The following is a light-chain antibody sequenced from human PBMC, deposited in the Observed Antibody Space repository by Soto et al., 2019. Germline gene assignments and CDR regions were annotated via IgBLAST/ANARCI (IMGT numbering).Light chain of an antibody. CDR1: QSNNTF. J-gene: IGKJ4*01. Sequence: EVLLTQSPATLSVSPGESVTLSCRASQSNNTFLAWYQHKPGQAPRLLIYDASSRAAGVPARFSGRGSGTDFNLTINSLEPEDSAVYHCQQRSIWPLTFGGGTRVE. CDR2: DAS. CDR3: QQRSIWPLT. V-gene: IGKV3-11*01.